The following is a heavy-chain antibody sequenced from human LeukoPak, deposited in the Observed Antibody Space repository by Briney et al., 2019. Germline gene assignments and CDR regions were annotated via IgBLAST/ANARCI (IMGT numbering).Heavy chain of an antibody. Sequence: PSETLSLTCAVSGASIITGSPYWGWIRQSPGKGPEWIGTVYYSGSIYYNPSLKSRVTLSVDTSKNQFSLRLTSVTASDTAVYFCARHRGSGSSSIPFDYWGQGTLVTVFS. CDR2: VYYSGSI. J-gene: IGHJ4*02. V-gene: IGHV4-39*01. CDR3: ARHRGSGSSSIPFDY. CDR1: GASIITGSPY. D-gene: IGHD3-10*01.